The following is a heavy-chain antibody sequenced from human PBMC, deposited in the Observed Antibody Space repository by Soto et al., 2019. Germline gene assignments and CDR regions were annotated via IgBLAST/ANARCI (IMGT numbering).Heavy chain of an antibody. J-gene: IGHJ4*02. V-gene: IGHV5-51*03. CDR1: GYSFTSYW. CDR2: IYPGDSDT. CDR3: ARPGSDIVVVPAAIEYYFDY. Sequence: EVQLVQSGAEVKKPGESLQISCKGSGYSFTSYWIGWVRQMPGKGLEWMGIIYPGDSDTRYSPSFQGQVTISADKSISTAYLQWSSLKASDTAMYYCARPGSDIVVVPAAIEYYFDYWGQGTLVTVSS. D-gene: IGHD2-2*01.